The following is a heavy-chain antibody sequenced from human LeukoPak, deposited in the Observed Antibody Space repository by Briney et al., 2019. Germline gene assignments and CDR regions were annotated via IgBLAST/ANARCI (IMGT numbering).Heavy chain of an antibody. Sequence: SETLSLTCTVSGGSISNKYWSWIRQPPGKGLEWIGYIHYNGNTNYNPSLKSRVTMSVDTSKNQFSLKLTSVTAADTAVYHCATLDGRNSYYDFWTGRNWFEPWGQGTLVIVSS. CDR3: ATLDGRNSYYDFWTGRNWFEP. J-gene: IGHJ5*02. V-gene: IGHV4-59*01. CDR1: GGSISNKY. D-gene: IGHD3-3*01. CDR2: IHYNGNT.